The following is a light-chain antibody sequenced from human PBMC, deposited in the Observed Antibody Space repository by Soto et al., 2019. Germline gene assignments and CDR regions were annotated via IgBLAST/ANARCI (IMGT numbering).Light chain of an antibody. Sequence: QLVLTQSPSASASLGASVKLTCTLSSGHSSYAIAWHQQQPEKGPRYLMKLNSDGSHSKGDGIPDRFSGSSSGAERYLTISSLQSEXEADYYCQTWGTGIHYVFGTGTKVTVL. V-gene: IGLV4-69*01. CDR2: LNSDGSH. CDR1: SGHSSYA. J-gene: IGLJ1*01. CDR3: QTWGTGIHYV.